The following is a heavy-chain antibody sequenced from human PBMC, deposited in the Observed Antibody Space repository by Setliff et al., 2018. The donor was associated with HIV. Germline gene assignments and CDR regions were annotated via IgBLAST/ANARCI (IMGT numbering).Heavy chain of an antibody. D-gene: IGHD3-22*01. CDR1: GFTFSTYS. CDR3: ARPNYYDSSGSFDY. CDR2: ISSSGTTI. Sequence: GESLKISCEASGFTFSTYSMNWVRQAPGKGLEWVSYISSSGTTIYYADSVEGRFTISRDNAKNSLYLQMNSLRAEDTAVYYCARPNYYDSSGSFDYWGQGTLVTVSS. V-gene: IGHV3-48*04. J-gene: IGHJ4*02.